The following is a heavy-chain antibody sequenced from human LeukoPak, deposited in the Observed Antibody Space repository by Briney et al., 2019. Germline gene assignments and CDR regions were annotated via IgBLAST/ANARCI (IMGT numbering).Heavy chain of an antibody. D-gene: IGHD3-22*01. CDR3: ARHGRYYDSSGYYYLDY. Sequence: GESLKISCKGSGSSFTSYWIGGVRQLPGKGLEGMGIINPGDSDTRYSPSFQGQVTISADKSISTAYLQWSSLKASDTAMYYCARHGRYYDSSGYYYLDYWGQGTLVTVSS. CDR1: GSSFTSYW. CDR2: INPGDSDT. V-gene: IGHV5-51*01. J-gene: IGHJ4*02.